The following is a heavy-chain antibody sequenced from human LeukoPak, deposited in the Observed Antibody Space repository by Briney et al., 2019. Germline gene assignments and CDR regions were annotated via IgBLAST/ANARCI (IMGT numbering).Heavy chain of an antibody. J-gene: IGHJ3*02. Sequence: GGSLRLSCAASGFTFSSYEMNWVRQAPGKGLEWVSVIYSGGSTYYAESVKGRFTISRDNSKNTLYLQMNSLRAEDTAAYYCARDAFAPYSGSCFDGFDIWGQGTMVTVSS. CDR3: ARDAFAPYSGSCFDGFDI. CDR2: IYSGGST. CDR1: GFTFSSYE. D-gene: IGHD1-26*01. V-gene: IGHV3-66*01.